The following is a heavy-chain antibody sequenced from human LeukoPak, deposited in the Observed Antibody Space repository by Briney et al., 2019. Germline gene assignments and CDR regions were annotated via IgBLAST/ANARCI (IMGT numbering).Heavy chain of an antibody. Sequence: SETLSLTCTVSGXSIGIYYWSWIRQPPGKGLEWIGYIYYSGSSDYNPSHKSRVTISVDTSKNQFSLKLTSVTAADTAVYYCARGNPFDLWGRGTLVTVSS. CDR2: IYYSGSS. CDR3: ARGNPFDL. CDR1: GXSIGIYY. J-gene: IGHJ2*01. V-gene: IGHV4-59*01.